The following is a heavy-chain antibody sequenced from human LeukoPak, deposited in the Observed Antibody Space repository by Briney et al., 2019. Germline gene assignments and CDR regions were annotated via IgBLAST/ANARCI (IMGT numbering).Heavy chain of an antibody. CDR3: AREYCSSSSCFHYSYYYFMDV. V-gene: IGHV4-4*07. J-gene: IGHJ6*04. Sequence: PSETLSLTCAVSAGSFSNYYWSWIRQPPGKGLEWIGRIYTSGSTNYNPSLESRVTISVDTSKNQFSLKLTSVTAADTAVYSRAREYCSSSSCFHYSYYYFMDVWGKGTKVTVSS. CDR1: AGSFSNYY. D-gene: IGHD2-2*01. CDR2: IYTSGST.